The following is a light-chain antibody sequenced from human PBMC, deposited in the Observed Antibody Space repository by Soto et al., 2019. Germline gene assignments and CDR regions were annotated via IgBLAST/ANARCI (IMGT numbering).Light chain of an antibody. J-gene: IGLJ1*01. CDR1: SSNIGAGYD. CDR2: GNI. CDR3: QSYDSSLSAYV. V-gene: IGLV1-40*01. Sequence: QSVLTQPSSVSGAPGQRVTISCTGRSSNIGAGYDVHWYQQLPGKAPKVLIYGNINRPSEVPDRFSGSKSGTSASLAITGLQAEDEADYYCQSYDSSLSAYVFGTGTKLTVL.